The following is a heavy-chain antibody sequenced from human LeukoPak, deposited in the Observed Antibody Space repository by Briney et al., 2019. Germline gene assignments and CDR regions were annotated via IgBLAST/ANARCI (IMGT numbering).Heavy chain of an antibody. CDR2: INHSGST. Sequence: PSETLSLTCAVYGGSFSGYYWSWIRQPPGKGLEWIGEINHSGSTNYNPSLKSRVTISVDTSKNQFSLKLSSVTAADTAVYYCARVYYGSGSYYNVMFYYYYYMDVWGKGTTVTVSS. D-gene: IGHD3-10*01. CDR3: ARVYYGSGSYYNVMFYYYYYMDV. J-gene: IGHJ6*03. CDR1: GGSFSGYY. V-gene: IGHV4-34*01.